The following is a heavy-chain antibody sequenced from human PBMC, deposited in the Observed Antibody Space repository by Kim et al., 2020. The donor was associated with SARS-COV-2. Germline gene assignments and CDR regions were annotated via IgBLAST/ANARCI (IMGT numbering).Heavy chain of an antibody. CDR1: GFTFSIYG. V-gene: IGHV3-30*18. CDR2: ISYDGSNK. CDR3: AKDSDYYGSGSYYFDY. Sequence: GGSLRLSCAASGFTFSIYGMHWVRQAPGKGLEWVAVISYDGSNKYYADSVKGRFTISRDNSKNTLYLQMNSLRAEDTAVYYCAKDSDYYGSGSYYFDYWG. D-gene: IGHD3-10*01. J-gene: IGHJ4*01.